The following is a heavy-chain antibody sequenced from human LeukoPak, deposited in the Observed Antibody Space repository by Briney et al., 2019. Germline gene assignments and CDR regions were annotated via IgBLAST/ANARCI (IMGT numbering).Heavy chain of an antibody. Sequence: GGSLRLSCAASGFTFSSYGMHWVRQAPGKGLEWVAFIRYDGSNKYYADSVKGRFTISRDNSKNTLYLQMNSLRAEDTAVYYCAKDGLLLYDVEGIDIWGQGTMVTVSS. D-gene: IGHD3-16*01. J-gene: IGHJ3*02. V-gene: IGHV3-30*02. CDR2: IRYDGSNK. CDR1: GFTFSSYG. CDR3: AKDGLLLYDVEGIDI.